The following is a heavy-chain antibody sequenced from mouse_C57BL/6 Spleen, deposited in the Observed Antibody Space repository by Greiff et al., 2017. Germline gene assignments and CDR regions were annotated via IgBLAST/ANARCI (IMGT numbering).Heavy chain of an antibody. Sequence: VQLQESGPGLVAPSQCLSITCTVSGFSLTSYGVHWVRQPPGKGLEWLAVIWSDGSTTYYSALKSRLSISTDNSKSQVLLKMNRRQTDDTAMYYCAKHEGDGIDWFAYWGQGTLVTFSA. V-gene: IGHV2-6-1*01. J-gene: IGHJ3*01. CDR3: AKHEGDGIDWFAY. D-gene: IGHD2-1*01. CDR2: IWSDGST. CDR1: GFSLTSYG.